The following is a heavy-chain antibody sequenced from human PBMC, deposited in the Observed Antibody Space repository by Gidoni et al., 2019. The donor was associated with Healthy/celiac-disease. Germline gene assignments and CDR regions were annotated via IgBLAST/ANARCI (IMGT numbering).Heavy chain of an antibody. CDR3: ASLGERAVADAYYYYGMDV. J-gene: IGHJ6*02. V-gene: IGHV1-58*02. CDR2: IVVGSGNT. Sequence: QMQLVQSGPEVKKPGTSVKVSCKASGFTFTSSAMQWVRQARGQRLEWIGWIVVGSGNTNYAQKFQERVTITRDMSTSTAYMELSSLRSEDTAVYYCASLGERAVADAYYYYGMDVWGQGTTVTVSS. CDR1: GFTFTSSA. D-gene: IGHD6-19*01.